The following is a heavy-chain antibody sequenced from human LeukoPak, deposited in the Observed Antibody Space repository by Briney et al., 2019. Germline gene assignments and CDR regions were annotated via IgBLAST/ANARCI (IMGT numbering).Heavy chain of an antibody. D-gene: IGHD1-26*01. CDR3: ARGLVGATSYFDY. CDR2: ISSSSSYI. Sequence: GGSLRLSCAASGFTFSSYSMNWVRQAPGKGLEWVSSISSSSSYIYYADSVKGRFTIPRDNAKNSLYLQMNSLRAEDTAVYYCARGLVGATSYFDYWGQGTLVTVSS. CDR1: GFTFSSYS. V-gene: IGHV3-21*01. J-gene: IGHJ4*02.